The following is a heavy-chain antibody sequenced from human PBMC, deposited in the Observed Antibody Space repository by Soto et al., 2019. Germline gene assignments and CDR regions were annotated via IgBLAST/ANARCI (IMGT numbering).Heavy chain of an antibody. CDR1: GYSYTTYW. CDR3: ARHKTLPAAIPKGTTYYCYGMDV. Sequence: PGESLKISCKGSGYSYTTYWIGWVRQMPGKGLEWMGIIYPGDSDTRYSPSFQGQVTISADKSISTAYLQWSSLKASDTAMYYCARHKTLPAAIPKGTTYYCYGMDVWGQGTTVTVSS. D-gene: IGHD2-2*02. CDR2: IYPGDSDT. J-gene: IGHJ6*02. V-gene: IGHV5-51*01.